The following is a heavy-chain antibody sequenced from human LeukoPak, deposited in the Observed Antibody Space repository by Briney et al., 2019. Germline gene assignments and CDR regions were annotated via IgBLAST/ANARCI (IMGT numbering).Heavy chain of an antibody. CDR3: ARRAEAGNFDC. CDR1: GGAISTSSYY. V-gene: IGHV4-39*02. CDR2: IYSGGGT. Sequence: SETLSLTCTVSGGAISTSSYYWGWIRQPPGRGLEWIGSIYSGGGTYHNPSLKSRVTISVDTSKNHFSLKLTSVSAADTAVYYCARRAEAGNFDCWGQGTLVTVSS. J-gene: IGHJ4*02.